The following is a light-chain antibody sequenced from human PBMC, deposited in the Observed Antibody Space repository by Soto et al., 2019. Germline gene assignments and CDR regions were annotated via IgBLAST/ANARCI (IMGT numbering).Light chain of an antibody. V-gene: IGLV2-14*01. J-gene: IGLJ1*01. CDR1: TSDVGGYNY. Sequence: QSVLTQPASVSGSPGQSITISCSGTTSDVGGYNYVSWYQQHPGKAPKLMIYGVSNRPSGVSNRFSGSKSGNTASLTISGLQAEDEADYYCSSYTGSGTDVFGSGTKVTVL. CDR3: SSYTGSGTDV. CDR2: GVS.